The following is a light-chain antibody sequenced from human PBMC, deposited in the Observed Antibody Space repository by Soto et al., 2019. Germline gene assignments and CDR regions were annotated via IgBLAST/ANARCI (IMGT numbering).Light chain of an antibody. V-gene: IGKV3-15*01. J-gene: IGKJ1*01. Sequence: EIVMTQSPATLSVSPGERVTLSCRASQSVSNNLVWYQQKPGQAPRLLIYWASTRESGVPDRFSGSGSGTNFTLTISSLQAEDVAVYYCQQYYTAHTWTFGQGTKVDIK. CDR1: QSVSNN. CDR2: WAS. CDR3: QQYYTAHTWT.